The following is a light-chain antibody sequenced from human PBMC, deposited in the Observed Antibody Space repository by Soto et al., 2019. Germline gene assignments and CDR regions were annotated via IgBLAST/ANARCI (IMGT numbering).Light chain of an antibody. V-gene: IGKV3-20*01. J-gene: IGKJ5*01. Sequence: EIVLTQSPGTLSLSPGERATLSCRASQSVSSSYLARYQQKPGQAPSLLIYGASRRATGIPDRFSGSGSGTDFTLTISRLEPEDFAVYYCQQYDSSPITFGQGTRLEI. CDR3: QQYDSSPIT. CDR1: QSVSSSY. CDR2: GAS.